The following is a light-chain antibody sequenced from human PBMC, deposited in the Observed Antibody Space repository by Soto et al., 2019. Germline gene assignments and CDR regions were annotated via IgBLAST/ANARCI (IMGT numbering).Light chain of an antibody. CDR3: QHSFTPPMYI. J-gene: IGKJ2*01. CDR1: HNIDIY. V-gene: IGKV1-39*01. CDR2: AAS. Sequence: DIQLTQSPSSLSASVGDRVTITCRASHNIDIYLNWYQQKHGIAPRLLIYAASRLQSGVPSRFIGSRSGTDFTLTITSLQPEDFGTYYCQHSFTPPMYIFGQGTTLEV.